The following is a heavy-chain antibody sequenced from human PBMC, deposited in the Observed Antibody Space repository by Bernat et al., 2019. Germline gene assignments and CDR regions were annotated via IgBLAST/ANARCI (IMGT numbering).Heavy chain of an antibody. CDR3: ARDEGIQLERTYYFDY. D-gene: IGHD1-1*01. CDR2: ISYDGSNK. V-gene: IGHV3-30-3*01. J-gene: IGHJ4*02. Sequence: QVQLVESGGGVVQPGRSLRLSCAASGFTFSSYAMHWVRQAPGKGLEWVAVISYDGSNKYYADSVKGRFTISRDNSKNTLYLQMNSLRAEDTAVYYCARDEGIQLERTYYFDYWGQGTLVTVSS. CDR1: GFTFSSYA.